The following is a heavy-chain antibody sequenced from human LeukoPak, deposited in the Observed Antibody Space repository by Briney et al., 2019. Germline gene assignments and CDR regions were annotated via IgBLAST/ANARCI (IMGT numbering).Heavy chain of an antibody. CDR1: GGSISSGSYY. CDR2: IYPSGTT. D-gene: IGHD6-25*01. CDR3: ASSEGY. V-gene: IGHV4-61*02. Sequence: PSQTLSLTCNVSGGSISSGSYYWSWIRQSAGKGLEWIGRIYPSGTTDYNPSLKSRVIISVDTSKNQFSLKLSSVTAADTAVYYCASSEGYWGQGTLVTVSS. J-gene: IGHJ4*02.